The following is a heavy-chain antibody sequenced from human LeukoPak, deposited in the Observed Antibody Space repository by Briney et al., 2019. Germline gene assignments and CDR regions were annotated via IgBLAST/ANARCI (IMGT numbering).Heavy chain of an antibody. V-gene: IGHV4-39*07. J-gene: IGHJ6*02. CDR3: AREQRYYDSSGYRYHYYGLDV. D-gene: IGHD3-22*01. CDR1: GGSISSSSYY. CDR2: IYYSGSS. Sequence: PSETLSLTCTVSGGSISSSSYYWGWIRQPPGKGLEWIGSIYYSGSSYYNPSLNSRVTISVDTSRNQFSLKLSSVTAADTGVYYCAREQRYYDSSGYRYHYYGLDVWGQGTTVTVSS.